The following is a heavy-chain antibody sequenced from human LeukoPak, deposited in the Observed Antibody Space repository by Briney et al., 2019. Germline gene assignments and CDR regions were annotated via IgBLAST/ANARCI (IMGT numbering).Heavy chain of an antibody. CDR2: IYYSGST. CDR3: ARHENGYGYYFDY. V-gene: IGHV4-59*08. Sequence: SETLSLTCTVSGGSISSYYWSWIRQPPGKGLEWIGYIYYSGSTKYNPSLKSRATISVDTSKNQFSLKVTSVTASDTAVYYCARHENGYGYYFDYWGQGTLVTVSS. D-gene: IGHD2-2*03. J-gene: IGHJ4*02. CDR1: GGSISSYY.